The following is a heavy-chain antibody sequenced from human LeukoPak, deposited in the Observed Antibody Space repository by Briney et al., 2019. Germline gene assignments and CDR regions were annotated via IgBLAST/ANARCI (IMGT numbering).Heavy chain of an antibody. CDR2: IGTAGDT. V-gene: IGHV3-13*01. Sequence: GGSLRLSCAASGFTFSSYDMHWVRQATGKGLEWVSAIGTAGDTYYPGSVKDRFTISRENAKNSLYLQMNSLRAGDTAVYYCAREEFAMVRGVISRVYGMDVWGQGTTVTVSS. J-gene: IGHJ6*02. D-gene: IGHD3-10*01. CDR1: GFTFSSYD. CDR3: AREEFAMVRGVISRVYGMDV.